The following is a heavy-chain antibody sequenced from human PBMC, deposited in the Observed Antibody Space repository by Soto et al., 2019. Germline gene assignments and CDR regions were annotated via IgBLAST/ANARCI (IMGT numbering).Heavy chain of an antibody. Sequence: EVQLLESGGGLVQPGGSLRLSCEASGFTFSSYAMAWVRQAPGKGLEWVSAISGSGVYTYYADSVKGRFTISRDNSKNTLYLQMNSLRAEDTAVYYCAKIGSESAIAAWGQGALVIVSS. D-gene: IGHD3-10*01. CDR3: AKIGSESAIAA. V-gene: IGHV3-23*01. CDR2: ISGSGVYT. CDR1: GFTFSSYA. J-gene: IGHJ4*02.